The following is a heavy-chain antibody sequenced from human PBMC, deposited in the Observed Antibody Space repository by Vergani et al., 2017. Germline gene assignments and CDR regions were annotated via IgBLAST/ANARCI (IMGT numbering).Heavy chain of an antibody. V-gene: IGHV3-53*02. CDR2: IYSGGST. Sequence: EVQLVETGGGLIQPGGSLRLSCAASGFSVSSNYMSWVRQAPGKGLEWVSVIYSGGSTYYADSVKGRFTISRDNSKNTLYLQMNSLRAEDTAVYYCARGGATIFGVGDYWCQGTLGTVSS. D-gene: IGHD3-3*01. J-gene: IGHJ4*02. CDR3: ARGGATIFGVGDY. CDR1: GFSVSSNY.